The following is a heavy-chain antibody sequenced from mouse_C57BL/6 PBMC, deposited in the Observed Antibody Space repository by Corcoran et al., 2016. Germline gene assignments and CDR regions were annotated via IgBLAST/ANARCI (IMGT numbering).Heavy chain of an antibody. V-gene: IGHV9-3*01. D-gene: IGHD2-5*01. CDR2: INTYSGVP. CDR3: ARDSYYSNYGFAY. Sequence: QIQLVQSGTELKKPGETVKISCKDSWYTFTTYGMSWVKQAPGKGLKWMGWINTYSGVPTYADDFKGRFDFSLETSASTAYLQINNLKNEDTATYFCARDSYYSNYGFAYWGQGPLVTVSA. J-gene: IGHJ3*01. CDR1: WYTFTTYG.